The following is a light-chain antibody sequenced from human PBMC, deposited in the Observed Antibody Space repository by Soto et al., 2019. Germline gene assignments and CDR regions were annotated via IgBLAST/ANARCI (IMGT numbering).Light chain of an antibody. V-gene: IGKV1-5*03. CDR3: QQYNSYSIT. Sequence: DIQMTQSPSTLSASVGDRVTITCRASQSISTWLAWYQQKPGKAPNLLIYKASSLESGVPSRFSGSGSGTEFTLTISSRQPDDFATYYCQQYNSYSITFGQGTRLEIK. CDR1: QSISTW. J-gene: IGKJ5*01. CDR2: KAS.